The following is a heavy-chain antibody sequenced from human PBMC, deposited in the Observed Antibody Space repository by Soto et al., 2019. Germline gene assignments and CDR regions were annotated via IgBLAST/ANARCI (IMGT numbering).Heavy chain of an antibody. D-gene: IGHD5-12*01. J-gene: IGHJ4*02. Sequence: EVQLVESGGGLVQPGESLRLSCAASGFTFSTYWISWVRQAPGKGLEWVANIKPDGAETYYVDSVKGRFTISRDNAKNSLYLQMNSLRADDTAVYYCARDILADVGDPAVVDYWGQGTLVTVSS. CDR3: ARDILADVGDPAVVDY. CDR1: GFTFSTYW. CDR2: IKPDGAET. V-gene: IGHV3-7*04.